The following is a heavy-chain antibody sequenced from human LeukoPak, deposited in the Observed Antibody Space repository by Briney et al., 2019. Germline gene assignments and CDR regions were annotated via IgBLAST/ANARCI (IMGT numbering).Heavy chain of an antibody. CDR3: ARGTGSSWYGGPFDS. Sequence: LETLSLTCAVYGGSFSGYYWSWIRQPPGKGLEWIGEINHSGSTNYNPSLKSRVTTSVDTSKNQFSLKLSSVTAADTAVYYCARGTGSSWYGGPFDSWGQGTLVTVSS. V-gene: IGHV4-34*01. CDR2: INHSGST. CDR1: GGSFSGYY. J-gene: IGHJ4*02. D-gene: IGHD6-13*01.